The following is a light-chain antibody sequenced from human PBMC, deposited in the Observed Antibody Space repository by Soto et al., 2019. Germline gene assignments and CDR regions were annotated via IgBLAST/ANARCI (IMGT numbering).Light chain of an antibody. J-gene: IGLJ1*01. V-gene: IGLV2-11*01. Sequence: QSALTQPRSVSGSPGQSVTISCTGTSSDVGGYNYVSWYQQHPGKAPKLMIYDVSKRPSGVPDRFSGSKSGNTASLTISGLQAEDEADYNCCSYSGRYTYVFGNGTKVTVL. CDR2: DVS. CDR1: SSDVGGYNY. CDR3: CSYSGRYTYV.